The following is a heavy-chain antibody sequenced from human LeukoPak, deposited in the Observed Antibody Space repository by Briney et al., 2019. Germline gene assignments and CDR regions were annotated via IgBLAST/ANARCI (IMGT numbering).Heavy chain of an antibody. V-gene: IGHV4-39*01. CDR2: IYYSGST. CDR1: GGSVSSSSYY. Sequence: PSETLSLTCTVSGGSVSSSSYYWGWIRQPPGKGLEWIGSIYYSGSTYYNPSLKSRVTISVDTSKNQFSLKLSSVTAADTAVYYCARHWSRGVILSFDYWGQGTLVTVSS. J-gene: IGHJ4*02. D-gene: IGHD3-10*01. CDR3: ARHWSRGVILSFDY.